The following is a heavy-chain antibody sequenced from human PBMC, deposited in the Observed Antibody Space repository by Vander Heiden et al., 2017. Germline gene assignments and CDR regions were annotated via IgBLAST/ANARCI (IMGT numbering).Heavy chain of an antibody. CDR3: AKDTRSSSSFYGMDV. CDR1: GFTFVDYA. D-gene: IGHD6-6*01. J-gene: IGHJ6*02. CDR2: ISWNSGSI. V-gene: IGHV3-9*01. Sequence: DVQLVESGGGLVQPGRSLRLSCAASGFTFVDYAMHWVRQAPGKGLEWVSGISWNSGSIGYADSVKGRFTISRDNAKNSLYLQMNSLRAEDTALYYCAKDTRSSSSFYGMDVWGQGTTVTVSS.